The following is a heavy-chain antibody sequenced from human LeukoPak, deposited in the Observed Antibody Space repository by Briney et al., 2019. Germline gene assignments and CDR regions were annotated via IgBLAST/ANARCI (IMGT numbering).Heavy chain of an antibody. V-gene: IGHV4-34*01. J-gene: IGHJ4*02. CDR1: GGSFSGYY. CDR3: ARGRYYLKLLDY. Sequence: SETLSLTCAVYGGSFSGYYWSWIRQPPGKGLEWIGEINHSGSTNYNPSLKSRVTISVDTSKNQFSLKLSSVTAADTAVYYCARGRYYLKLLDYWGQGTLVTVSS. D-gene: IGHD1-26*01. CDR2: INHSGST.